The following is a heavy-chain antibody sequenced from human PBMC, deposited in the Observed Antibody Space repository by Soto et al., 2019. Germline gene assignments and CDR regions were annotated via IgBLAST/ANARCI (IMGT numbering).Heavy chain of an antibody. J-gene: IGHJ3*01. CDR2: IYPGDSDT. D-gene: IGHD3-16*02. CDR1: GYIFTSHW. V-gene: IGHV5-51*01. CDR3: ARALKETVIAQHAFDF. Sequence: PGESLKISCKGSGYIFTSHWIGWVRRMPGKGLEWLGIIYPGDSDTRYSPSFQGQVTISADKSITTAYLQWSSLKASDTAMYYCARALKETVIAQHAFDFSGQGTTVTGS.